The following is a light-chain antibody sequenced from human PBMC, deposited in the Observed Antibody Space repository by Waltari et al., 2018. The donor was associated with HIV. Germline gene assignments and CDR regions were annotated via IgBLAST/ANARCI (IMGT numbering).Light chain of an antibody. J-gene: IGLJ2*01. V-gene: IGLV2-8*01. Sequence: QSALTQPPSASGSPGQSVTISCTRTSSDGGGYNYVSWYQQHPGKAPKLMIYEVSKRPSGVPDRFSGSGSGNTASLTVSGLQAEDEADYYCSSYTGSDNLVFGGGTKLTVL. CDR2: EVS. CDR3: SSYTGSDNLV. CDR1: SSDGGGYNY.